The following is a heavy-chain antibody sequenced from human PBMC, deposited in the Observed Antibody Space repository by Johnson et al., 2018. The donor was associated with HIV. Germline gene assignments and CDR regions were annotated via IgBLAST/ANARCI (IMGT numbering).Heavy chain of an antibody. V-gene: IGHV3-30*04. CDR1: GFTFSSYA. CDR2: ISYDGSNK. D-gene: IGHD4-17*01. Sequence: QMQLVESGGGLVQHGGSLRLSCAASGFTFSSYAMSWVRQAPGKGLEWVAVISYDGSNKYYADSVKGRFTISRDNAKNSLYLQMNNLRAEDTAVYYCARDPLTLTTTLDAFDLWGQGTMVTVSS. J-gene: IGHJ3*01. CDR3: ARDPLTLTTTLDAFDL.